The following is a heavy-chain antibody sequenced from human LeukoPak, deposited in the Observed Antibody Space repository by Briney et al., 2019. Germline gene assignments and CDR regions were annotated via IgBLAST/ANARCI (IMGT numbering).Heavy chain of an antibody. CDR1: GGSISSYY. V-gene: IGHV4-59*01. CDR3: AREGGGLKGFDL. Sequence: PSETLSLTCTVSGGSISSYYWSWIRQPPGKGLEWIGYIYYSGSTNYNPSLKSRVTISVDTSKNQFSLKLSSVTAADTAVYYCAREGGGLKGFDLWGQGTMVTVSS. D-gene: IGHD3-10*01. CDR2: IYYSGST. J-gene: IGHJ3*01.